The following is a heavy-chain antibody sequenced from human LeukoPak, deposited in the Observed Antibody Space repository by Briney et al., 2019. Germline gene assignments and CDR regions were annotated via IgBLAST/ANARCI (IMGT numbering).Heavy chain of an antibody. D-gene: IGHD3-22*01. CDR3: ARTTRFPYYYDSSGYGAFDI. CDR1: GGSISSSGYY. Sequence: SETLSLTCTVSGGSISSSGYYWGWIRQPPGKGLEWIGSIYYSGSTYYNPSLKSRVTISVDTSKNQFSLKLSSVTAADTAVYYCARTTRFPYYYDSSGYGAFDIWGQGTMVTVSS. J-gene: IGHJ3*02. V-gene: IGHV4-39*01. CDR2: IYYSGST.